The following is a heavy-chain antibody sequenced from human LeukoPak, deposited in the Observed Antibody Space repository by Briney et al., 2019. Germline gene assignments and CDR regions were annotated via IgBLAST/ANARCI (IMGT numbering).Heavy chain of an antibody. Sequence: GGSLRLSCAASGFTFSSYEMNWVRQAPGKGLEWVSYISSSGSTIYYAASVKGRFTISRDNAKNSLYLQMNSLRAEDTAVYYCARESYRGGYYFDYWGQGTLVTVSS. CDR3: ARESYRGGYYFDY. CDR2: ISSSGSTI. V-gene: IGHV3-48*03. D-gene: IGHD3-22*01. J-gene: IGHJ4*02. CDR1: GFTFSSYE.